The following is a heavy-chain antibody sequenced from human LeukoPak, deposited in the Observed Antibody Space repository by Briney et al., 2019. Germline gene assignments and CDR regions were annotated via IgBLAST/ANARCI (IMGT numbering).Heavy chain of an antibody. D-gene: IGHD3-10*01. CDR1: GGTFSSYA. J-gene: IGHJ4*02. CDR3: ARTYGGSGSYWSWGFDY. Sequence: SVKVSCKASGGTFSSYAISWVRQAPGQGLEWMGGIIPIFGTANYAQKFQGRVTITADKSTSTAYMELSSLRSEDTAVYYCARTYGGSGSYWSWGFDYWGQGTLVTVSS. CDR2: IIPIFGTA. V-gene: IGHV1-69*06.